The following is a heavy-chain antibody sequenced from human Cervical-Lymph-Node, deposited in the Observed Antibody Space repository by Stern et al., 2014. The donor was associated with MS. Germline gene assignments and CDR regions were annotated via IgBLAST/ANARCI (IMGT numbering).Heavy chain of an antibody. CDR3: ATHAPGVVPAALDY. CDR2: IYWYDSK. V-gene: IGHV2-5*01. J-gene: IGHJ4*02. Sequence: QVTLRESGPTLVKPTQTLTLTCTFSGFSLSTSGVGVGWIRPPPGKALEGLAFIYWYDSKRYSPSLKNRLTITKDTSKNQVVLTMNNMDPVDTATFYCATHAPGVVPAALDYWGQGTLVTVS. CDR1: GFSLSTSGVG. D-gene: IGHD2-2*01.